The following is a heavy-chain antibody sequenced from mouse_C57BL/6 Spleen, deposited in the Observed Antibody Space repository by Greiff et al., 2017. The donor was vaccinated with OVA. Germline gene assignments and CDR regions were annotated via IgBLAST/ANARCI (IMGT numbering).Heavy chain of an antibody. J-gene: IGHJ4*01. CDR1: GYTFTSYW. D-gene: IGHD1-1*01. V-gene: IGHV1-64*01. Sequence: VQLQQSGAELVKPGASVKLSCKASGYTFTSYWMHWVKQRPGQGLEWIGMIHPNSGSTNYNEKFKSKATLTVDKSSSTAYMQLSSLTSEDSAVYYCALITTDYAMDYWGQGTSVTVSS. CDR3: ALITTDYAMDY. CDR2: IHPNSGST.